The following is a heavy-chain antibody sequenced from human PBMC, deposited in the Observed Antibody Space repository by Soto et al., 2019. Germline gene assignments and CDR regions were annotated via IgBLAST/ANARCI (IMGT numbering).Heavy chain of an antibody. CDR3: ARGQKWELHYYYYGMDV. J-gene: IGHJ6*02. D-gene: IGHD1-26*01. Sequence: SETLSLTCAVYGGSFSGYYWSWIRQPPGKGLEWIGEINHSGSTNYNPSLKSRVTISVDTSKNQFSLKLSSVTAADTAVYYCARGQKWELHYYYYGMDVWGQGTTVTVSS. CDR2: INHSGST. V-gene: IGHV4-34*01. CDR1: GGSFSGYY.